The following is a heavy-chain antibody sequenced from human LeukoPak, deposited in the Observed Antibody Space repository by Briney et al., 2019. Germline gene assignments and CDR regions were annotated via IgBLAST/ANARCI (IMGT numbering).Heavy chain of an antibody. Sequence: SETLSLTCAVYGGSFSGYYWSWIRQPPGKGLEWIGEINHSGSTNYNPSLKSRVTISVDTSKNQFSLKLSSVTAADTAVYYCARVTADYDSGSRPNFDYWGQGTLVTVSS. J-gene: IGHJ4*02. CDR1: GGSFSGYY. D-gene: IGHD3-10*01. V-gene: IGHV4-34*01. CDR3: ARVTADYDSGSRPNFDY. CDR2: INHSGST.